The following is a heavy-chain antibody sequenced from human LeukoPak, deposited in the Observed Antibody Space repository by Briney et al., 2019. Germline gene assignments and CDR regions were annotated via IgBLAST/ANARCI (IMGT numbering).Heavy chain of an antibody. Sequence: PGGSLRLSCAASGFTFSSYEMNWVRQAPGKGLEWVSYISSSGSTIYYADSVKGRFTISRDNAKNSLYLQMNSLRAEDTAVYYCARDPPILTGPYYYYMDVWGKGTTVTISS. CDR1: GFTFSSYE. CDR3: ARDPPILTGPYYYYMDV. D-gene: IGHD3-9*01. CDR2: ISSSGSTI. J-gene: IGHJ6*03. V-gene: IGHV3-48*03.